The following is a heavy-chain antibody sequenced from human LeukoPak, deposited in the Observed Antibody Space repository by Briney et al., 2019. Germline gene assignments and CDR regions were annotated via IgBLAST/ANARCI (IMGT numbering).Heavy chain of an antibody. D-gene: IGHD3-16*02. V-gene: IGHV4-39*01. CDR3: ARRNIYVWGSYRSPGWFDP. CDR2: IYYSGST. J-gene: IGHJ5*02. Sequence: WVRQAPGKGLEWIGSIYYSGSTYYNPSLKSRVTISVDTSKNQFSLKLSSVTAADTAVYYCARRNIYVWGSYRSPGWFDPWGQGTLVTVSS.